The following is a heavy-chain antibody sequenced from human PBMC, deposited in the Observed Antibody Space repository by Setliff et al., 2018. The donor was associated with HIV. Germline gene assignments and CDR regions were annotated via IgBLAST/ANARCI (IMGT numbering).Heavy chain of an antibody. CDR3: ATPHREREDDAFDI. Sequence: SETLSLTCNVSGFSIGNFYYWGWVRQPPGKGLEWVGSMYPNGRTYYNPSVKSRVTISVDTSKNQFFLKLSSVTAADTALYHCATPHREREDDAFDIWGQGTKVTVSS. D-gene: IGHD1-1*01. V-gene: IGHV4-38-2*02. CDR2: MYPNGRT. CDR1: GFSIGNFYY. J-gene: IGHJ3*02.